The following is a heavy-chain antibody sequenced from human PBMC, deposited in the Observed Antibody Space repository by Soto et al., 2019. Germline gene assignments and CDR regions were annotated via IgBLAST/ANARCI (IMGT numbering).Heavy chain of an antibody. V-gene: IGHV4-31*03. CDR2: IYYSGST. CDR1: GGSISSGGYY. D-gene: IGHD4-17*01. CDR3: AREGIDDYGDYYFDY. Sequence: QVQLQESGPGLVKPSQTLSLTCTVSGGSISSGGYYWSWIRQHPGKGLEWIGYIYYSGSTYYNPSLKTRVTRSGDTSKNQFSLKLSSVTAADTAVYYCAREGIDDYGDYYFDYWGQGTLVTVSS. J-gene: IGHJ4*02.